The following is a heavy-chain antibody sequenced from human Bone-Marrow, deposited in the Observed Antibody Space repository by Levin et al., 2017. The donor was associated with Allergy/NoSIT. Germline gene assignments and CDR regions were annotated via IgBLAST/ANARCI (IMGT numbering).Heavy chain of an antibody. J-gene: IGHJ6*02. CDR2: ITWNGGSA. V-gene: IGHV3-20*04. D-gene: IGHD3-16*02. CDR1: GFSFDEYA. Sequence: ETLSLTCAASGFSFDEYAMNWVRQVPGKGLEWVAGITWNGGSAAYADSVKGRITISRDNAKKFLYLQMDSLRAADTALYYCARDGGNVWGSYRYSDYYYGLDVWGQGTTVTVSS. CDR3: ARDGGNVWGSYRYSDYYYGLDV.